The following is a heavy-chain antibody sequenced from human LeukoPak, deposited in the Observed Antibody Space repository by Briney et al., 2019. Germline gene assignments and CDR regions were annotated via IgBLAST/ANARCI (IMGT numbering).Heavy chain of an antibody. J-gene: IGHJ4*02. CDR2: IYHSGST. V-gene: IGHV4-30-2*01. CDR1: GGSISSGGYS. CDR3: ARGGRYYDSSGYCGYFDY. D-gene: IGHD3-22*01. Sequence: SETLSLTCAVSGGSISSGGYSWSWIRQPPGKGLEWIGYIYHSGSTYYNPSLKSRVTISVDRSKNQFSLKLSSVTAADTAVYYCARGGRYYDSSGYCGYFDYWDQGTLVTVSS.